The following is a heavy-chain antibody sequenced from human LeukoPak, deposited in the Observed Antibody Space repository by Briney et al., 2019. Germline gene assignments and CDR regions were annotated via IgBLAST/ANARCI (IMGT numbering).Heavy chain of an antibody. CDR1: GYSFSSYW. CDR2: IYPGDSDT. CDR3: ARRVATIDFFDY. J-gene: IGHJ4*02. V-gene: IGHV5-51*01. Sequence: KSGESLKISCKASGYSFSSYWIAWVRQMPGKGPEWMGIIYPGDSDTRYSPSFQGQVTISADKSTSTAYLQWGSLKASDTAMYYCARRVATIDFFDYWGLGTLVTVSS. D-gene: IGHD5-24*01.